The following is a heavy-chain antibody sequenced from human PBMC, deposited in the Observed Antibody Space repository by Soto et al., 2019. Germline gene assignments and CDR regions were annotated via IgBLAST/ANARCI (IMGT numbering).Heavy chain of an antibody. CDR3: ARHSLYGGWFDP. CDR1: GGSISSSSYY. J-gene: IGHJ5*02. Sequence: TSETLSLTCTVSGGSISSSSYYWGWIRQPPGKGLEWIGSIYYSGSTYYNPSLKSRVTISVDTSKNQFSLKLSSVTAADTAVYYCARHSLYGGWFDPWGQGTLVTVSS. D-gene: IGHD4-17*01. V-gene: IGHV4-39*01. CDR2: IYYSGST.